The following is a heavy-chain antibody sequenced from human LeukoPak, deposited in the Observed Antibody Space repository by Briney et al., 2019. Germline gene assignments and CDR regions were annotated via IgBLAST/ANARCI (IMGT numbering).Heavy chain of an antibody. CDR3: AKDLSSADYGGNLPLDY. CDR2: ISTSGNYI. Sequence: GGSLRLSCAASGFTFSSYSMNWVRQAPGKGLEWVSYISTSGNYIYYSDSVKGRFTISRDNSKSTLYLQMNSLRAEDTAVYYCAKDLSSADYGGNLPLDYWGQGTLVTVSS. CDR1: GFTFSSYS. V-gene: IGHV3-21*04. J-gene: IGHJ4*02. D-gene: IGHD4-23*01.